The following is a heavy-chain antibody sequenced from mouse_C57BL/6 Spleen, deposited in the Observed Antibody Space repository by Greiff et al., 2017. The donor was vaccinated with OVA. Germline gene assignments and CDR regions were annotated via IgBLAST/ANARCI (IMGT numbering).Heavy chain of an antibody. CDR1: GFSFNTYA. V-gene: IGHV10-1*01. CDR2: IRSKSNNYAT. Sequence: DVQLVESGGGLVQPKGSLKLSCAASGFSFNTYAMNWVRQAPGKGLEWVARIRSKSNNYATYYADSVKDRFTISRDDSESMLYLQMNNLKTEDTAMYYCVRGLLRAMDYWGQGTSVTVSS. J-gene: IGHJ4*01. CDR3: VRGLLRAMDY. D-gene: IGHD1-1*01.